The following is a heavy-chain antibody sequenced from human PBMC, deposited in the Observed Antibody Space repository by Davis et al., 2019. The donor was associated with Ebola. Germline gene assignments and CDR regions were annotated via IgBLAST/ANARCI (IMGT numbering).Heavy chain of an antibody. V-gene: IGHV3-7*01. Sequence: GGSLRLSCTVSGGSISSSYWSWIRQPPGKGLEWVANVNQDGSQKYYVPSVKGRLTISRDNSKNTVYLQMNSLRAEDTAVYYCARASLLWFGELLYQDYGMDVWGQGTTVTVSS. J-gene: IGHJ6*02. CDR2: VNQDGSQK. D-gene: IGHD3-10*01. CDR3: ARASLLWFGELLYQDYGMDV. CDR1: GGSISSSY.